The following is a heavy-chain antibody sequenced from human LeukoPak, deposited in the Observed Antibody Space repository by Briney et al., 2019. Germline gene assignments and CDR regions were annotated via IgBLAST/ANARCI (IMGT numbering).Heavy chain of an antibody. CDR3: ARDRNGVYYYYYMDV. CDR1: GYTFTGYY. Sequence: ASVKVSCKASGYTFTGYYMHWVRQAPGQGLEWMGWINTNSGGTNYAQKFQGRVTMTRDTSISTAYMELSRLRSDYTAVYYCARDRNGVYYYYYMDVWGKGTTVTVSS. J-gene: IGHJ6*03. CDR2: INTNSGGT. V-gene: IGHV1-2*02. D-gene: IGHD2-8*01.